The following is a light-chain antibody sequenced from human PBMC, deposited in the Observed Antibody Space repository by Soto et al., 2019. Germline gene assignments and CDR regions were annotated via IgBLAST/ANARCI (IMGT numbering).Light chain of an antibody. CDR3: QHYNSYSEA. Sequence: DLQMTQSPSTLSASVGDRVTITCRASQSISVWLAWYQQKAGKAPNLLIYKASRLESGVPSRFSGSGSGTEFTLTISSLQPDDFATYYCQHYNSYSEAFGQGTNVDI. CDR1: QSISVW. V-gene: IGKV1-5*03. J-gene: IGKJ1*01. CDR2: KAS.